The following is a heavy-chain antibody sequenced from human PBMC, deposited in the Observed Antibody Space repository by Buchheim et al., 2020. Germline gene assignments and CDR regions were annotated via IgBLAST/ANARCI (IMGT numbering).Heavy chain of an antibody. CDR1: GFTFSSYS. CDR2: ISSSSSTI. Sequence: EVQLVESGGGLVQPGGSLRLSCAASGFTFSSYSMNWVRQAPGKGLEWVSYISSSSSTIYYADSVKGRFTISRDNAKNSLYLKMNSLRDEDTAVYYCARDSIPRGWYEDALDYWGQGTL. D-gene: IGHD6-19*01. CDR3: ARDSIPRGWYEDALDY. V-gene: IGHV3-48*02. J-gene: IGHJ4*02.